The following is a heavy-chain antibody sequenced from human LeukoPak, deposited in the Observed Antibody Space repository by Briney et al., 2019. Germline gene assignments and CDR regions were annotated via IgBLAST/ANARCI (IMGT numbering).Heavy chain of an antibody. J-gene: IGHJ4*02. Sequence: GGSLRLSCAASGYTFSSFWIHWVRQAPGKGLEWVSSISSSSSYIYYADSVKGRFTISRDNAKNSLYLQMNSLTVEDTAVYYCARSRSSSLIDYWGQGTLVTVSS. D-gene: IGHD6-13*01. CDR2: ISSSSSYI. CDR1: GYTFSSFW. V-gene: IGHV3-21*01. CDR3: ARSRSSSLIDY.